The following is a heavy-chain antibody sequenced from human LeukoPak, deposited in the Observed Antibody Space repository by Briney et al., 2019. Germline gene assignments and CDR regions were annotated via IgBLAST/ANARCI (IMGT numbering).Heavy chain of an antibody. D-gene: IGHD7-27*01. J-gene: IGHJ4*02. CDR3: ARDFARTGDYHHFDY. V-gene: IGHV3-21*01. CDR1: GFTFSSYS. CDR2: LITSNDI. Sequence: GGSLRLSCAASGFTFSSYSMNWVRQAPGKGLEWVSSLITSNDIYYADSVKGRFTISRDNAKNSLYLQMNGLRAEDTAVYYCARDFARTGDYHHFDYWGQGTLVTVSS.